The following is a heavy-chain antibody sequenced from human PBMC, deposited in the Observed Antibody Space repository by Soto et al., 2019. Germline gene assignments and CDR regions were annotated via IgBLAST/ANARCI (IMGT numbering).Heavy chain of an antibody. D-gene: IGHD6-19*01. V-gene: IGHV1-2*02. CDR1: GYTFSGFY. CDR2: INPNSGGT. J-gene: IGHJ4*02. Sequence: ASVKVSCKASGYTFSGFYMHWVRQAPGQGLEWMGWINPNSGGTKSAEKFQGRVTMTRDTSISTAYMEPSRLTSDDTAVYYCASAAVTGTAGLDFWGQGTQVTVS. CDR3: ASAAVTGTAGLDF.